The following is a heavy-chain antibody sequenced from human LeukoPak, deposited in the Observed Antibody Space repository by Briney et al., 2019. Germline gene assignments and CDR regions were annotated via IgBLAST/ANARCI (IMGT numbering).Heavy chain of an antibody. J-gene: IGHJ6*02. CDR3: ARRIQLWSDYYGMDV. V-gene: IGHV3-20*01. CDR1: GFTFDDYG. Sequence: PGGSLRLSCAASGFTFDDYGMSWVRQAPGKGLEWVSGINWNGGSTGYADSVKGRFTISRDNAKNSLYLQMNSLRAEDTALYHCARRIQLWSDYYGMDVWGQGTTVTVSS. CDR2: INWNGGST. D-gene: IGHD5-18*01.